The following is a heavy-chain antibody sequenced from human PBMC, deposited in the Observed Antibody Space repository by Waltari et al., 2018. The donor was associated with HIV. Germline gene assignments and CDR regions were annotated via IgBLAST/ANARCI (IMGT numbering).Heavy chain of an antibody. Sequence: VQLVQSGPEMRKPGASVKISCRASGFTFTNYVFSWVRQAPGQGLEGLGWISAYDGNKDSAQKFKGRIILTTDTSTTTAQLEVRNLRSDDTAIYHCVRGGGSWLYDMYYYQGLDVWGQGTTVIVSS. V-gene: IGHV1-18*01. CDR2: ISAYDGNK. D-gene: IGHD2-8*01. CDR3: VRGGGSWLYDMYYYQGLDV. CDR1: GFTFTNYV. J-gene: IGHJ6*02.